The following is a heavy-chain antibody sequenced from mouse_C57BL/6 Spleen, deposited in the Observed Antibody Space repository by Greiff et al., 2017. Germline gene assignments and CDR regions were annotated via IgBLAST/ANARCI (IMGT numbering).Heavy chain of an antibody. CDR1: GFNINDYY. CDR2: IDPESGDT. J-gene: IGHJ1*03. CDR3: AQYYDDSTWYFDV. D-gene: IGHD2-4*01. V-gene: IGHV14-1*01. Sequence: VQLQQSGAELVRPGASVKLSCTASGFNINDYYMHWVKQRPEQGLEWIGRIDPESGDTEYAPKFQGKATLTADTSSNTAYMQLSSQTSEDTAVYYCAQYYDDSTWYFDVWGTGTSVTVSS.